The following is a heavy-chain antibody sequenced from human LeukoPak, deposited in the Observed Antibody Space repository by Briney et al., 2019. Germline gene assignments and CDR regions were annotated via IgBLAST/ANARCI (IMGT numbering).Heavy chain of an antibody. V-gene: IGHV4-4*02. CDR1: GGSISSSNW. D-gene: IGHD3-22*01. Sequence: SETLSLTCAVSGGSISSSNWWSWVRQPPGKGLEWIGEIYHSGSTNYNPSLKSRVTISVDKSKNQFSLKLSSVTAADTAVYYCTRDLPYYYDSSGYSGYWGQGTLVTVSS. CDR3: TRDLPYYYDSSGYSGY. CDR2: IYHSGST. J-gene: IGHJ4*02.